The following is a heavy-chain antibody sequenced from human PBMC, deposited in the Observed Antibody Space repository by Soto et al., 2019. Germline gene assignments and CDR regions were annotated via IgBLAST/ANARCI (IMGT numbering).Heavy chain of an antibody. Sequence: EVQLVESGGGLVQPGGSLKISCAASGFALSDSAVHWVRQAPGKGLEWVGRIKSRAENFATAFAATVRCRFTIFRDDSRNTVCLQRAGLKTEDTALYFCTRLSRSEVFWFDPWCEGTLVTVSS. CDR3: TRLSRSEVFWFDP. CDR2: IKSRAENFAT. D-gene: IGHD6-6*01. V-gene: IGHV3-73*02. CDR1: GFALSDSA. J-gene: IGHJ5*02.